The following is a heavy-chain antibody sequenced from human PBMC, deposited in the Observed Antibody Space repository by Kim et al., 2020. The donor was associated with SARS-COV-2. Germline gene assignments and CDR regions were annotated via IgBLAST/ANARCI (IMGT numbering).Heavy chain of an antibody. V-gene: IGHV1-69*06. J-gene: IGHJ4*02. D-gene: IGHD3-10*01. CDR1: GYTFSYYA. CDR3: ARGGSDVARGVIQNIVFDY. Sequence: SVKVSCKASGYTFSYYAISWVRQAPGQGLEWMGGIIPVFDTTNYAQKLQGTVTITADKSTNTAYMELSSLRSEDTAVYYCARGGSDVARGVIQNIVFDYWGQGTLVTVSS. CDR2: IIPVFDTT.